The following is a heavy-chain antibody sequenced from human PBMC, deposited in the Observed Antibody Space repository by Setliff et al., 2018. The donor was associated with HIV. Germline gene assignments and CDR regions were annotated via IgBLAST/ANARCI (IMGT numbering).Heavy chain of an antibody. Sequence: LRLSCAASGFTFSNYWMSWVRQAPGKGLEWVANIKQDGSDKYYVDSVKGRFTISRDNAKNSLYLQMNSLRAEDTAVYYCARVDGSSSWFYYYYYYMDIWGRGTTVTVSS. V-gene: IGHV3-7*03. D-gene: IGHD6-13*01. CDR1: GFTFSNYW. J-gene: IGHJ6*03. CDR2: IKQDGSDK. CDR3: ARVDGSSSWFYYYYYYMDI.